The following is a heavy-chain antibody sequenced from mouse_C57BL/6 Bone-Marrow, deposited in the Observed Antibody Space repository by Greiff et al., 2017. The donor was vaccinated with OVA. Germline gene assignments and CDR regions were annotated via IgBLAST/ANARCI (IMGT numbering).Heavy chain of an antibody. Sequence: QVQLQPGAELVRPGSSVKLSCKASGYTFTSYWMHWVKQRPIQGLEWIGNIDPSDSETHYNQKFKDKATLTVDKSSSTAYMQLSSLTSEDSAVYYCATLGYWGQGTTLTVSS. J-gene: IGHJ2*01. CDR1: GYTFTSYW. CDR2: IDPSDSET. V-gene: IGHV1-52*01. D-gene: IGHD3-3*01. CDR3: ATLGY.